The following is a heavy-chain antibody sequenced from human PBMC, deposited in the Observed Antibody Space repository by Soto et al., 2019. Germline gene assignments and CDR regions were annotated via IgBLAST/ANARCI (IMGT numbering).Heavy chain of an antibody. J-gene: IGHJ6*02. CDR1: GGTFSSYA. V-gene: IGHV1-69*06. CDR2: IIPIFGTA. D-gene: IGHD2-15*01. CDR3: ARVDCSGGSCYSWNHYYYYYGMDV. Sequence: GASVKVSCKASGGTFSSYAISWVRQAAGQGLEWMGGIIPIFGTANYAQKFQGRVTITADKSTSTAYMELSSLRSEDTAVYYCARVDCSGGSCYSWNHYYYYYGMDVWGQGTTVTVSS.